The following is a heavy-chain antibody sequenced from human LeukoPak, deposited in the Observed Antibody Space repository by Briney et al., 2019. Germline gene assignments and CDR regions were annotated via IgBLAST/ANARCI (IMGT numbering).Heavy chain of an antibody. V-gene: IGHV3-33*06. CDR1: GFTFSSYG. CDR3: AKDMIPFTIFGKTDY. D-gene: IGHD3-3*01. J-gene: IGHJ4*02. CDR2: IWYDGSNK. Sequence: GGSLRLSCAASGFTFSSYGMHWVRQAPGKGLEWVAVIWYDGSNKYYADSVKGRFTISRDNSKNTLYLQMNSLRAEDTDVYYCAKDMIPFTIFGKTDYWGQGTLVTVSS.